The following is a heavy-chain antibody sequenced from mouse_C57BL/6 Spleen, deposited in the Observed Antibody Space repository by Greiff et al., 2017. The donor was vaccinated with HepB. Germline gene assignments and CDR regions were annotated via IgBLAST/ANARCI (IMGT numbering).Heavy chain of an antibody. CDR1: GYTFTDYN. D-gene: IGHD1-1*01. CDR2: INPNNGGT. CDR3: ASLPDYYGSSYFDY. Sequence: EVQLQQSGPELVKPGASVKMSCKASGYTFTDYNMHWVKQSHGKSLEWIGYINPNNGGTSYNQKFKGKATLTVNKSSSTAYMELRSLTSEDSAVYYCASLPDYYGSSYFDYWGQGTTLTVSS. J-gene: IGHJ2*01. V-gene: IGHV1-22*01.